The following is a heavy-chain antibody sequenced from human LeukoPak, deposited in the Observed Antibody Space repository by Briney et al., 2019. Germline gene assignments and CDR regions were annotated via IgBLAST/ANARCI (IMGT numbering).Heavy chain of an antibody. D-gene: IGHD1-26*01. CDR3: ARAVSGSYQSTDY. CDR1: GFTFSSYG. Sequence: GRSLRFSCAASGFTFSSYGKHWVRQAPGKGLEWVAVIWYDGSNKYYADSVKGRFTISRDNSKNTLYPQMNSLRAEDTAVYYCARAVSGSYQSTDYWGQGTLVTVSS. V-gene: IGHV3-33*01. CDR2: IWYDGSNK. J-gene: IGHJ4*02.